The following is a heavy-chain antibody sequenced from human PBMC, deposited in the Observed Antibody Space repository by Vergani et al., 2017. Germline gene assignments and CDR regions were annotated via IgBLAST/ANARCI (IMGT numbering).Heavy chain of an antibody. V-gene: IGHV3-33*01. Sequence: QVQLVESGGGVVQPGRSLRLSCAASGFTFSSYGMNWVRQAPGKGLEWVAVIWSDGSNKYYADSVKGRFTISRDNSKNTLYLQMNSLRAEDTAVYYCAREGPETSFDYWGQGTLVTVSS. CDR2: IWSDGSNK. D-gene: IGHD1-14*01. J-gene: IGHJ4*02. CDR1: GFTFSSYG. CDR3: AREGPETSFDY.